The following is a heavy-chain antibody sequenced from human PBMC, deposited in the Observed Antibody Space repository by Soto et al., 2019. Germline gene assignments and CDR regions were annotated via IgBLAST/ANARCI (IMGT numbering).Heavy chain of an antibody. V-gene: IGHV4-4*02. Sequence: QVQLQESGPGLVKPSGTLSLTCAASGGSISSSNWWSWVRQPPGKGLEWVGEIYHSGSTNYNPSLKRRVTISVDKSKNQFSRKLSSVTAADTAVYYCARNCYPDIAVAGGAFDIWGQGTMVTVSS. CDR1: GGSISSSNW. CDR3: ARNCYPDIAVAGGAFDI. CDR2: IYHSGST. D-gene: IGHD6-19*01. J-gene: IGHJ3*02.